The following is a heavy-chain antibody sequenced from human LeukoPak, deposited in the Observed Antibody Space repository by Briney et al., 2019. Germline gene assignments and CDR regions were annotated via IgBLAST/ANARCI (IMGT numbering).Heavy chain of an antibody. V-gene: IGHV1-24*01. CDR3: ATARRVVRYNWFDP. D-gene: IGHD3-22*01. Sequence: ASVKVSCKVSGYTLTELSMHWVRQAHGQGIEWMGGFDPEDGETIYAQKFQGRVTMTEDTSTDTAYMELSSLRSEDTAVYYCATARRVVRYNWFDPWGQGTLVTVSS. CDR2: FDPEDGET. CDR1: GYTLTELS. J-gene: IGHJ5*02.